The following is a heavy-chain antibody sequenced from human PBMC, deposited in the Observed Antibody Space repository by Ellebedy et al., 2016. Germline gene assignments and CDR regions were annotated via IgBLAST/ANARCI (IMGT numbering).Heavy chain of an antibody. Sequence: GGSLRLSCAASGFTFTSYTMVWVRQAPRKGLEWVSSITYSGSLFYADSVRGRFTISRDNAKNSLSLQMSSLRVEDTAVYYCARAHSDMVTHYYGMDVWGQGTTVTVSS. CDR3: ARAHSDMVTHYYGMDV. V-gene: IGHV3-21*01. CDR1: GFTFTSYT. J-gene: IGHJ6*01. CDR2: ITYSGSL. D-gene: IGHD5-18*01.